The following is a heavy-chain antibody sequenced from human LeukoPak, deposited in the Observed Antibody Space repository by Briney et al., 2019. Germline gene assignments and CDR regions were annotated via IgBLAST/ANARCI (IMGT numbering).Heavy chain of an antibody. Sequence: GASVKVSCKASGYTFTSYDINWVRQATGQGLEWMGWMNPNSGNTGYAQKFQGRATTTRNTSISTAYMELSSLRSEDTAVYYCARSITGTGSNGNSNYWGQGTLVTVSS. CDR3: ARSITGTGSNGNSNY. V-gene: IGHV1-8*01. CDR2: MNPNSGNT. D-gene: IGHD1-20*01. J-gene: IGHJ4*02. CDR1: GYTFTSYD.